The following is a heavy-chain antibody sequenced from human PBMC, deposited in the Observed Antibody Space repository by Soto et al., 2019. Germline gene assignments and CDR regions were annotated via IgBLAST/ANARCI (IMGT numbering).Heavy chain of an antibody. CDR3: VNWNDEDVD. V-gene: IGHV3-15*05. Sequence: EVQLVESGGGLVKPGGSLRLSCAASGLDLSHPWMTWVRQAAGKGLEWVARIKSKIDGGTADYAAPVKGRFTISRDNSKNTVSLQMDNLRVEDTATYFCVNWNDEDVDWGQGTLVAVSS. D-gene: IGHD1-1*01. J-gene: IGHJ4*01. CDR2: IKSKIDGGTA. CDR1: GLDLSHPW.